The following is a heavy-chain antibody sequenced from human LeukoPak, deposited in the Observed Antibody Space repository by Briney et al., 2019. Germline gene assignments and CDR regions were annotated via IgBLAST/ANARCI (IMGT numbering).Heavy chain of an antibody. J-gene: IGHJ4*02. Sequence: GRSLRLSCAASGFTFSSYAMHWVRQAPGKGLEWVAVISYDGSNKYYADSVKGRFTISRDNSKNTLYLQMHSLRAQDTAVYYCAKEGLGDYYDSSGYSTYFDYWGQGTLVTVSS. CDR2: ISYDGSNK. CDR1: GFTFSSYA. D-gene: IGHD3-22*01. CDR3: AKEGLGDYYDSSGYSTYFDY. V-gene: IGHV3-30*04.